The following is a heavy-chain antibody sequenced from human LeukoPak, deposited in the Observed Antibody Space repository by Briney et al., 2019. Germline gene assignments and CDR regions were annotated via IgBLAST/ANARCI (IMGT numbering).Heavy chain of an antibody. CDR1: GGSISSSSYH. CDR2: IYYSGST. CDR3: ASRLIAVAGTLLVQQAFDY. D-gene: IGHD6-19*01. V-gene: IGHV4-39*01. J-gene: IGHJ4*02. Sequence: SETLSLTCTSSGGSISSSSYHWGWIRQPPGKGLVWVGSIYYSGSTYYNPSLKSRVTISVDTSKNQFSLKLSSVTAADTAMYYCASRLIAVAGTLLVQQAFDYWGQGTLVTVSS.